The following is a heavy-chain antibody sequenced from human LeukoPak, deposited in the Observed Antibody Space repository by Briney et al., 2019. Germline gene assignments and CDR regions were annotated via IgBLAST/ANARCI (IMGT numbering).Heavy chain of an antibody. D-gene: IGHD3-3*01. V-gene: IGHV3-7*01. J-gene: IGHJ4*02. Sequence: GGSLRLSCAASGFSFSRYWMTWVRQAPGKGLEWVANIKGDESDDHYVASVRGRVTISRDNATRTLYLQMNNLRAEDTGVYYCARVADYDSLSGYYSHFDLWGQGVLVIVSS. CDR2: IKGDESDD. CDR3: ARVADYDSLSGYYSHFDL. CDR1: GFSFSRYW.